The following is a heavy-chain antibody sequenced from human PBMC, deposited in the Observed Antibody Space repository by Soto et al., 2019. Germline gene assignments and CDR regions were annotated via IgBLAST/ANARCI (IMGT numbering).Heavy chain of an antibody. CDR3: AVSYAFWSDPRSGYYYYDMDV. V-gene: IGHV1-3*01. J-gene: IGHJ6*02. CDR2: VNAGNGNT. CDR1: GYTLTSSA. D-gene: IGHD3-3*01. Sequence: ASVKIASKASGYTLTSSAIHWVRQAPGQRIDWMGWVNAGNGNTKCSQKVQSRVTITRDTSASPAYMELSSLRSEDTAVYSCAVSYAFWSDPRSGYYYYDMDVCRQGTRVNASS.